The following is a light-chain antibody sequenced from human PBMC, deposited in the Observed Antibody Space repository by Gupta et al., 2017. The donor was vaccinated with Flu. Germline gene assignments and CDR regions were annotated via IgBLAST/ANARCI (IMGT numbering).Light chain of an antibody. J-gene: IGLJ3*02. CDR1: SSKIGSND. CDR3: AAEDDSRNSWL. CDR2: MND. Sequence: NTYCVCSSKIGSNDVYWYHHTPEPAPNLLIYMNDRRRSAVPARFSGSNSATSASITTTRLPAEDAADYYCAAEDDSRNSWLFGGGTKITVL. V-gene: IGLV1-47*01.